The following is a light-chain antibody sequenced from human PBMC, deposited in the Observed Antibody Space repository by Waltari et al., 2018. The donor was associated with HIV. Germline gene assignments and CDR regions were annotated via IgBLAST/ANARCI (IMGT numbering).Light chain of an antibody. J-gene: IGLJ2*01. CDR3: HSADVTGTYQA. V-gene: IGLV3-25*03. Sequence: SYEVPQTPAVSVSPGQTARITCSGDGVPKQYTSCYQQKGGQAPVLVIYKDTERPAGIPERFSGSSSGTTVTLTISGVQAEDEADYYCHSADVTGTYQAFGGGTKLTVL. CDR2: KDT. CDR1: GVPKQY.